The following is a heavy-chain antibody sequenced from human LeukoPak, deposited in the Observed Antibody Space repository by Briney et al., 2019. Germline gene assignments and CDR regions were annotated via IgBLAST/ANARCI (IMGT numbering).Heavy chain of an antibody. D-gene: IGHD5-24*01. Sequence: SVKVSCKASGYTFTSYYMHWVRQAPGQGLEWMGGIIPMLGKANYAQNLKDRVKITADESTSTVYMEVRSLRSDDTGVYYCARAVKMATSGDAFDVWGPGTMVTVSS. CDR3: ARAVKMATSGDAFDV. CDR2: IIPMLGKA. CDR1: GYTFTSYY. J-gene: IGHJ3*01. V-gene: IGHV1-69*13.